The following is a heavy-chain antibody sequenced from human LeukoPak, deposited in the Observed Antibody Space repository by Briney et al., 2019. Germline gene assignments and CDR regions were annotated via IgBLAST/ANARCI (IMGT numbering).Heavy chain of an antibody. V-gene: IGHV3-48*01. J-gene: IGHJ6*03. CDR3: AREGYDFWSGQPYYYYYYMDV. CDR1: GFTFSSYS. D-gene: IGHD3-3*01. Sequence: GGSLRLSCAASGFTFSSYSMNWVRQAPGKGLEWVSYISSSSSTIYYADSVKGRFTISRDNAKNSLYLQMNSLRAEDTAVYYCAREGYDFWSGQPYYYYYYMDVWGKGTTVTVSS. CDR2: ISSSSSTI.